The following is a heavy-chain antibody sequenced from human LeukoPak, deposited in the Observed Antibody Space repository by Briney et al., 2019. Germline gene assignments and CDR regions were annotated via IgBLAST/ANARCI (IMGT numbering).Heavy chain of an antibody. CDR1: GYAFTGYY. CDR2: INPNTGAT. Sequence: ASVTVSYRPFGYAFTGYYIHWVRQAPGLGLEWMGWINPNTGATMYGQKFQGRVTLTRDTSIDTAYMELTNLRSDDTALYYCARDRVGSGWPRPYYFEFWGQGSLVTVSS. CDR3: ARDRVGSGWPRPYYFEF. J-gene: IGHJ4*02. V-gene: IGHV1-2*02. D-gene: IGHD6-19*01.